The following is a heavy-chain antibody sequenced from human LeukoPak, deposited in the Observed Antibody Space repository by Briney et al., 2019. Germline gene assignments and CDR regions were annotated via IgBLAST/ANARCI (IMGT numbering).Heavy chain of an antibody. CDR1: GGSISSYY. Sequence: PSETLSLTCTVSGGSISSYYWSWIRQPPGKGLEWIGYIYYSGSTNYNPSLKSRVTISVDRSKNQFSLKLSSVTAADTAVYYCARYGDYDVYWGQGTLVTVSS. CDR3: ARYGDYDVY. V-gene: IGHV4-59*12. D-gene: IGHD4-17*01. J-gene: IGHJ4*02. CDR2: IYYSGST.